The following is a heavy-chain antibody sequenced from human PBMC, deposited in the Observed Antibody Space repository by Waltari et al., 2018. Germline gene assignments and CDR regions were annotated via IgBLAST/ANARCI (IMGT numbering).Heavy chain of an antibody. V-gene: IGHV3-7*01. Sequence: EEQLVEPGGGLVQPGGSLRVSCGASGFTLSRYWMSWVRQTPGKGLEWVANINYDGSQKYYVGSVKGRFTISGDNAKNSVYLQMDSLRVEDTAVYYCAKSRGFEYWGQGTLITVSS. CDR1: GFTLSRYW. J-gene: IGHJ4*02. D-gene: IGHD2-2*01. CDR3: AKSRGFEY. CDR2: INYDGSQK.